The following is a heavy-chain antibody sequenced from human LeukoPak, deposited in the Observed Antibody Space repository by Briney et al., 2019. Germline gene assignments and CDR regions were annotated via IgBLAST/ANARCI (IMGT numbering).Heavy chain of an antibody. V-gene: IGHV3-23*01. Sequence: GKSLRLSCAASGFTFSSYAMSWVRQAPGKGLEWVSGISTSGGSSSYADSVKGRFTISRDNPRNTLYMQMNSLRAEGTALYYCAIMHPYYDGSGYWVQWGQGTLVTVSS. J-gene: IGHJ4*02. CDR3: AIMHPYYDGSGYWVQ. CDR1: GFTFSSYA. D-gene: IGHD3-22*01. CDR2: ISTSGGSS.